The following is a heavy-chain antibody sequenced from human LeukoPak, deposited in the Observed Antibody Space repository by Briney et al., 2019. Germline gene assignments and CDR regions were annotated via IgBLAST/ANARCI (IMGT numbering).Heavy chain of an antibody. V-gene: IGHV3-30*02. CDR1: GFSFSTYG. J-gene: IGHJ4*02. CDR3: ANTLVGVTTVLDY. Sequence: QPGGSLRLSCAASGFSFSTYGMHWVRQAPGKGLEWVAFIRYDGSTKYYADSVKGRFTISRDNSKNTLYLQMHSLRAEDTAVYYCANTLVGVTTVLDYWGQGTLVAVSS. CDR2: IRYDGSTK. D-gene: IGHD1-26*01.